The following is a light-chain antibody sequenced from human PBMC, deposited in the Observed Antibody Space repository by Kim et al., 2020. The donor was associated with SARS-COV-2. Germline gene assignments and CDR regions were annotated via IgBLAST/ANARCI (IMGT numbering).Light chain of an antibody. Sequence: EIVLTQSPAPLSLSPGERATLSCRANQSVSTYLAWYQHKPGRAPRLLISDASNRAPGIPARFSGSGSGTDFTLSISSLEPEDFAVYYCQERSKWPQRTFGQGTKVDIK. J-gene: IGKJ1*01. CDR2: DAS. CDR3: QERSKWPQRT. V-gene: IGKV3-11*01. CDR1: QSVSTY.